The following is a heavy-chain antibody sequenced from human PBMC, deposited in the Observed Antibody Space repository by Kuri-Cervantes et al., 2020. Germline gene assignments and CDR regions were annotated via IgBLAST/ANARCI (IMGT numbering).Heavy chain of an antibody. CDR3: ARDGSSLDYYYYYGMDV. CDR2: ISSSSSTI. V-gene: IGHV3-48*02. J-gene: IGHJ6*02. CDR1: GFTFSSYS. Sequence: GESLKISCAASGFTFSSYSMNWVRQAPGKGLEWVSYISSSSSTIYYADSVKGRFTISRDNAKNSLYLQMNSLRDEDTAVYYCARDGSSLDYYYYYGMDVWGQGTTVTVSS. D-gene: IGHD1-1*01.